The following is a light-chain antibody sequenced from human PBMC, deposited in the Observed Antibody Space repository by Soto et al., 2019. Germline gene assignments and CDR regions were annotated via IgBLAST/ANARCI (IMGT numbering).Light chain of an antibody. CDR1: LASSDS. CDR3: LQYKSYPYT. J-gene: IGKJ2*01. Sequence: DIQMTQSPSSLSASVGDRVNITCRASLASSDSLAWLQQKPGNAPKSLIYAASSWQSGVPSKFSGSGSGTDFTLTISRLQPEDFATYYCLQYKSYPYTFGHGTKVEIK. V-gene: IGKV1-16*02. CDR2: AAS.